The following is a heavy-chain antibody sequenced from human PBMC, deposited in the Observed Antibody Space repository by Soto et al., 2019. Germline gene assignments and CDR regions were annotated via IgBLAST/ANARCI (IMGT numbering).Heavy chain of an antibody. CDR1: GYTFTSYG. V-gene: IGHV1-18*01. Sequence: QVQLVQSGAEVKKPGASVKVSCKASGYTFTSYGISWVRQAPGQGLEWMGWISAYNGNTNYAQKLQGRVTMTTETATSTAYMELRSLRSDDTAVYYCARVAIAGGGIPPHWFEPWGQGTLVTVSS. CDR3: ARVAIAGGGIPPHWFEP. J-gene: IGHJ5*02. CDR2: ISAYNGNT. D-gene: IGHD2-15*01.